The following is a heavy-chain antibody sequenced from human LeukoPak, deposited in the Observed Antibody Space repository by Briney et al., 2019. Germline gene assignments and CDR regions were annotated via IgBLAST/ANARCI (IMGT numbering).Heavy chain of an antibody. Sequence: PGGSLRLSCAASGFTFSSYAMSWVRQAPGKGLEWVASINQDESAKFHVDSVKGRFTISRDNAKNSLFLQMNSLRVEDTAFYYCAKLLRDVTIYDFWGHGALVTVSS. CDR1: GFTFSSYA. V-gene: IGHV3-7*01. J-gene: IGHJ4*01. D-gene: IGHD5-24*01. CDR2: INQDESAK. CDR3: AKLLRDVTIYDF.